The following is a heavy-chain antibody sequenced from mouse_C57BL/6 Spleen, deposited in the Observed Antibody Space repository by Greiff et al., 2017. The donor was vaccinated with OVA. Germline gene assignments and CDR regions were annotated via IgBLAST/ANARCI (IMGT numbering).Heavy chain of an antibody. Sequence: VQLQQSGPELVKPGASVKISCKASGYTFTDYYMNWVKQSHGKSLEWIGDINPNNGGTSYNQKFKGKATLTVDKSSSTAYMELRSLTSEDSAVYYCARLLGYAMDYWGQGTSVTVSS. CDR1: GYTFTDYY. CDR3: ARLLGYAMDY. J-gene: IGHJ4*01. CDR2: INPNNGGT. D-gene: IGHD4-1*01. V-gene: IGHV1-26*01.